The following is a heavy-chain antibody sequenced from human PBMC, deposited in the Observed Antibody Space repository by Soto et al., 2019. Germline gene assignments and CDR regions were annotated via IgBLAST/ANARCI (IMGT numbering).Heavy chain of an antibody. CDR3: ARGANHGYYYPSLDH. D-gene: IGHD3-22*01. Sequence: GGSLRLSCAASGFTFNTYWMHWVRQPPGKGLEWVSRINSDGSTTTYADSVKSRFTISIDNSKNTLYLHLNTLRADDTAVYYCARGANHGYYYPSLDHWGQGTPVTVSS. J-gene: IGHJ4*02. CDR2: INSDGSTT. V-gene: IGHV3-74*03. CDR1: GFTFNTYW.